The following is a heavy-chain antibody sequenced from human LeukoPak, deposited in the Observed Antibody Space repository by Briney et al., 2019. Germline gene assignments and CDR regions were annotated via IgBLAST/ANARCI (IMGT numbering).Heavy chain of an antibody. J-gene: IGHJ3*02. D-gene: IGHD1-26*01. Sequence: PSETLSLTCTVSGGSISSSTYYWGWIRQPPGKGLEWIGSIYYSGSTYYDPSLKSRVTISVDTSKNQFSLKLSSVTAADTAVYYCARDIGSAHAFDIWGQGTMVTVSS. CDR1: GGSISSSTYY. CDR3: ARDIGSAHAFDI. V-gene: IGHV4-39*07. CDR2: IYYSGST.